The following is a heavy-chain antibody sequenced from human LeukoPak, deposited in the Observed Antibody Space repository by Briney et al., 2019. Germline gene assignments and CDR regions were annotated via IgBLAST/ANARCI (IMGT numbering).Heavy chain of an antibody. Sequence: ASVKVSCKASGYTFTSYYMHWVRQAPGQGLEWMGIINPSGGSTSYAQKFQGRVTMTGDTSTSTVYMELSSLRSEDTAVYYCARGPTTIQTYYYDSSGYYYDSDYWGQGTLVTVSS. D-gene: IGHD3-22*01. V-gene: IGHV1-46*01. CDR2: INPSGGST. CDR1: GYTFTSYY. J-gene: IGHJ4*02. CDR3: ARGPTTIQTYYYDSSGYYYDSDY.